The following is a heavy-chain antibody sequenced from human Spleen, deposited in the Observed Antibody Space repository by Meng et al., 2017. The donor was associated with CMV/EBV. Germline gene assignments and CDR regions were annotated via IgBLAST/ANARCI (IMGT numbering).Heavy chain of an antibody. V-gene: IGHV4-34*01. CDR1: AGSMRCYA. J-gene: IGHJ4*02. D-gene: IGHD3-3*01. CDR2: INHSGSN. Sequence: QSRLLPLGAVLLQPPDPLCRPCAVYAGSMRCYAWSWNRQPPGKGLAWIGEINHSGSNNYNPSLKSRVTISVDTSKNQFSLKLSSVTAADTAVYYCARGGSGAIFGVVPPYFDYWGQGTLVTVSS. CDR3: ARGGSGAIFGVVPPYFDY.